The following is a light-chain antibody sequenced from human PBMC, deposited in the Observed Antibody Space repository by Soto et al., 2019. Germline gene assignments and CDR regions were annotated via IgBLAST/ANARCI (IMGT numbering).Light chain of an antibody. Sequence: EIVLTQSPGTLSLSPGERATLSCRVSQSVSSSYLAWYQQKPGQAPRLLIYGASSRATGIPDRFSGSGSGTDFTFTISRLEPEDFAVYYCQQYGSSPGTFGQGTKVEIK. CDR2: GAS. CDR3: QQYGSSPGT. V-gene: IGKV3-20*01. J-gene: IGKJ1*01. CDR1: QSVSSSY.